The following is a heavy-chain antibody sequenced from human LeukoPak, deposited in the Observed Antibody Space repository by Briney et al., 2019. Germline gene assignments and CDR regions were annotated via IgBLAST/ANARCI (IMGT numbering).Heavy chain of an antibody. Sequence: SVKVSCRASGGSISSYTITWVRQAPGQGLEWMGRIIPIFGTATYAQDFQGRATITADIPSNTAYMEVNSLTSDDTAVYFCAKQGGARQDYYMDVWGNGTTVIVSS. CDR3: AKQGGARQDYYMDV. CDR1: GGSISSYT. D-gene: IGHD3-16*01. CDR2: IIPIFGTA. V-gene: IGHV1-69*08. J-gene: IGHJ6*03.